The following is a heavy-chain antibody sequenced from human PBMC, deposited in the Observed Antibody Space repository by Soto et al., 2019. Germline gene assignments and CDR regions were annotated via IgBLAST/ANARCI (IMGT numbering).Heavy chain of an antibody. V-gene: IGHV4-61*08. Sequence: SETLSLTCTVTGGSVSSGDYFWSWLRQSPGKRLEWIAYIYYSGSTNYNPSLKSRATISVDTSKSQVSLTLTSMTAADAALYYCARSPNYYYYGFDVWGQGTAVTVSS. J-gene: IGHJ6*02. CDR3: ARSPNYYYYGFDV. D-gene: IGHD3-10*01. CDR1: GGSVSSGDYF. CDR2: IYYSGST.